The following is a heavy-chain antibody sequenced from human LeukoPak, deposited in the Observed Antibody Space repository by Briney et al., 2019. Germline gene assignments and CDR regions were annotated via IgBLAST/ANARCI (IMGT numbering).Heavy chain of an antibody. CDR1: GYTFTSYD. Sequence: ASVKVSCKASGYTFTSYDINWVRQATGQGLEWMGWMNPNSGNTGYAQKFQGRVTMTRNTSISTAYMELSSLRSEDTAVYYCARVPSSWYLYNWFDPWGQGTLVTVSS. D-gene: IGHD6-13*01. CDR3: ARVPSSWYLYNWFDP. V-gene: IGHV1-8*01. CDR2: MNPNSGNT. J-gene: IGHJ5*02.